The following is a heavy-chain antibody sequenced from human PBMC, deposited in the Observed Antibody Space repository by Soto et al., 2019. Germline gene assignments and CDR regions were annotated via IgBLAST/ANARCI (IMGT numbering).Heavy chain of an antibody. V-gene: IGHV4-39*01. CDR2: IYYDEST. D-gene: IGHD2-15*01. CDR3: GKVLIGATRHTDVDS. J-gene: IGHJ5*01. CDR1: GVSLNSGHYY. Sequence: QVQLQESGPGLLKPLETLSLTCTVSGVSLNSGHYYWVWIRQSPGKGLAWIASIYYDESTYYNPSLKSRVTISTDKPKNQFSLTLKSVTAADTAVYYCGKVLIGATRHTDVDSWGXGXXXTVSS.